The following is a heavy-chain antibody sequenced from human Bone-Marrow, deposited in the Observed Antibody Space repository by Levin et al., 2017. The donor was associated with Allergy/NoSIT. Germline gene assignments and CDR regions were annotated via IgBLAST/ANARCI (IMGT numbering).Heavy chain of an antibody. CDR3: ARTVRWGGDYYYYGMDV. V-gene: IGHV1-2*06. D-gene: IGHD3-16*01. Sequence: AASVKVSCKASGYTFTGYYMHWVRQAPGQGLEWMGRINPNSGGTNYAQKFQGRVTMTRDTSISTAYMELSRLRSDDTAVYYCARTVRWGGDYYYYGMDVWGQGTTVTVSS. CDR1: GYTFTGYY. J-gene: IGHJ6*02. CDR2: INPNSGGT.